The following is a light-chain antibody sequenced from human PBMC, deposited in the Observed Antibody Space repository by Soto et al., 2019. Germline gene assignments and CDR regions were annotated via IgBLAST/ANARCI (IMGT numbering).Light chain of an antibody. Sequence: QSVLTQPASVSGSPGQSITISCTGTSSDVGTYDLVSWYQHHPGKAPKVLIYEVTKRPSGVSDRLSGSKSGNAASLTISGLQAEDEADYYCCSYAGGGTDVFGTGTKLTVL. CDR1: SSDVGTYDL. J-gene: IGLJ1*01. CDR3: CSYAGGGTDV. V-gene: IGLV2-23*02. CDR2: EVT.